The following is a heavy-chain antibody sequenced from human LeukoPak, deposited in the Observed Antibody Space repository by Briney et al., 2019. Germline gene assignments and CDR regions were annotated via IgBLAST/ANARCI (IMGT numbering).Heavy chain of an antibody. D-gene: IGHD4-11*01. CDR1: GYTFPNYG. J-gene: IGHJ5*02. V-gene: IGHV1-18*01. CDR2: ISGYNGNT. Sequence: ASVKVSCKASGYTFPNYGITWVRQAPGQGLDWMGFISGYNGNTNYVQKFQGRVTMTTDTSTSTSYMELRSLRSDDTAVYYCARNTGKEYSRWFDPWGQGTLVTVSS. CDR3: ARNTGKEYSRWFDP.